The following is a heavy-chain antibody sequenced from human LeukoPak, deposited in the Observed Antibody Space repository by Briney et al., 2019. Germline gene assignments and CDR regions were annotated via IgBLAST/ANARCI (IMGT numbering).Heavy chain of an antibody. CDR3: AKVSSSGWYKGAFDY. V-gene: IGHV3-23*01. J-gene: IGHJ4*02. CDR2: ISGSGGST. D-gene: IGHD6-19*01. CDR1: GFTFSSYA. Sequence: GGSLRLSCAASGFTFSSYAMSWVRQAPGKGLEWVSAISGSGGSTYYADSVKGRFTISRDNSKNTLYLQMNSLRAEDTAVYYCAKVSSSGWYKGAFDYWGQGTLVTVSS.